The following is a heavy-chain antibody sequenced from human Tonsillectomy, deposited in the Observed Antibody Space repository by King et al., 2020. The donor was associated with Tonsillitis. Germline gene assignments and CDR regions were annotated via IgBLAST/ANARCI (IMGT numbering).Heavy chain of an antibody. D-gene: IGHD4-17*01. CDR3: ARGMTTHAFDI. CDR2: IYTSGST. Sequence: VQLQESGPGLVKPSQTLSLTCTVSGGSISSGSYYWSWIRQPAGKGLEWIGRIYTSGSTNYNPSLKSHVTMSVDTSKNQSSLKLSSVTAADTAVYYCARGMTTHAFDIWGQGTMVTVSS. CDR1: GGSISSGSYY. V-gene: IGHV4-61*02. J-gene: IGHJ3*02.